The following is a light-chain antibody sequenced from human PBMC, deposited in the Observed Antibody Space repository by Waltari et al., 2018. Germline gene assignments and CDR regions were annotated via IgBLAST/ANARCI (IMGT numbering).Light chain of an antibody. CDR2: ASS. CDR3: QQYSSVPLT. J-gene: IGKJ4*01. V-gene: IGKV1-27*01. CDR1: QAIGNY. Sequence: DIQMTQSPSSLSASVGDRVTITCRASQAIGNYLAWYQQKPGRVPKLLISASSTSQSGVPSRFSGSGSGTEFTLTISSLLPEDVATYYCQQYSSVPLTFGAGTRVEIK.